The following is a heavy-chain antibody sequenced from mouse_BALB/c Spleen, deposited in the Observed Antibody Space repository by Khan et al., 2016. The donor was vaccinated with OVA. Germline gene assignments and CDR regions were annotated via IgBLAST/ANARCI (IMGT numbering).Heavy chain of an antibody. CDR2: ISSVAYSI. CDR3: AREGFAY. J-gene: IGHJ3*01. V-gene: IGHV5-15*02. CDR1: GFTFIDYG. Sequence: EVELVESGGGLVQPGGSRKLSCAAAGFTFIDYGMAWVRQTQGKGPEGIAFISSVAYSIYYEDTVPGRFTISRENAKKTQYLEMRSVRSDDTVMYFCAREGFAYWGQGTLVTVTA.